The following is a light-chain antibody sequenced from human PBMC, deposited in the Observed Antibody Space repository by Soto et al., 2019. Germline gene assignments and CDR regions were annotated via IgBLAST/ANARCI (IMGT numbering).Light chain of an antibody. CDR2: DAS. CDR1: QSISTW. J-gene: IGKJ1*01. V-gene: IGKV1-5*01. CDR3: QQYETFSGT. Sequence: DIQMTQSPSTLSASVGDRVTITCRASQSISTWLAWYQQKPGNAPKLLIFDASNLESGVPSRFSGSGSGTEFTLTIDSLQPDDLATYYCQQYETFSGTFGPGTKVDIK.